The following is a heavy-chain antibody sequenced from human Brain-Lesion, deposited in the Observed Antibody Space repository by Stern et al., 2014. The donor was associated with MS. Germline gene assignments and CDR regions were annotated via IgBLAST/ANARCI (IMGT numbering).Heavy chain of an antibody. Sequence: VQLVESGPGLVKPSETLSLTCTVSGGSFNHYYWSWVRQPPGKGLEWIGYIHYSSRTNYNPSRQSRVTISLDTSKNQFSLELSTVTTADTAVYFCARVGGYRGYERYSLVDYYYGMDVWGQGTTVAVSS. J-gene: IGHJ6*02. CDR2: IHYSSRT. D-gene: IGHD5-12*01. CDR1: GGSFNHYY. V-gene: IGHV4-59*01. CDR3: ARVGGYRGYERYSLVDYYYGMDV.